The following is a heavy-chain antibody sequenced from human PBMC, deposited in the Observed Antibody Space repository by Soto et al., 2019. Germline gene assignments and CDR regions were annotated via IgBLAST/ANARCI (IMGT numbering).Heavy chain of an antibody. Sequence: ASVKVSCKASGYTFTSYGISWVRQAPGQGLEWMGWISAYNGNTNYAQKLQGRVTMITDKSTSTAYMELRSLRSDDTAVYYCARDEDAAMPHFFDYWGQGTPVTVSS. CDR2: ISAYNGNT. V-gene: IGHV1-18*04. D-gene: IGHD5-18*01. CDR1: GYTFTSYG. J-gene: IGHJ4*02. CDR3: ARDEDAAMPHFFDY.